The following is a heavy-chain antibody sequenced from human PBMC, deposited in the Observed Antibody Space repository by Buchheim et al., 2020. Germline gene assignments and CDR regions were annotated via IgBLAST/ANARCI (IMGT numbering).Heavy chain of an antibody. D-gene: IGHD3-9*01. CDR2: IKQDGSEK. CDR1: GFTFSSYW. Sequence: EVQLVESGGGLVQPGGSLRLSCAASGFTFSSYWMSWVRQAPGKGLEWVANIKQDGSEKYYVDSVKGRFTISRDNAKNSLYLQMKSLRDEDTAVYYCARGGGLRYFDWLTGKSGWFDPWGQGTL. J-gene: IGHJ5*02. V-gene: IGHV3-7*01. CDR3: ARGGGLRYFDWLTGKSGWFDP.